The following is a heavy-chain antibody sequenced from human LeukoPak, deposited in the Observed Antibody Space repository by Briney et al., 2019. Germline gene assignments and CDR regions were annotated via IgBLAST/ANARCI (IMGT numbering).Heavy chain of an antibody. D-gene: IGHD3-22*01. CDR3: ARDSGSSGYKYYFDY. CDR1: GGSISSSTW. Sequence: SETLSLTCAVFGGSISSSTWWSWVRQSPGKGLEWVGEIYHSGSTNYNPSLKSRVTISVDKSKNQFSLNLSSVTAADTAVYYCARDSGSSGYKYYFDYWGQGTLVTVSS. J-gene: IGHJ4*02. CDR2: IYHSGST. V-gene: IGHV4-4*02.